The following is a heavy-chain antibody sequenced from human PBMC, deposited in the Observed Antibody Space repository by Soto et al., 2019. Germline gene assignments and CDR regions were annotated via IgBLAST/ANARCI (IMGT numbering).Heavy chain of an antibody. CDR2: VKSSGGGT. CDR3: AREEAYFQSSREYSPSYIHF. V-gene: IGHV1-46*01. J-gene: IGHJ4*02. D-gene: IGHD6-6*01. CDR1: VYTFTDYF. Sequence: GASVKVSCKAYVYTFTDYFIHWVRQAPGQGLEWMGLVKSSGGGTVYAQDFQGRITMTRDTSTSTAYMEVSSLRPGDTAVYYCAREEAYFQSSREYSPSYIHFWGQGTPGTGS.